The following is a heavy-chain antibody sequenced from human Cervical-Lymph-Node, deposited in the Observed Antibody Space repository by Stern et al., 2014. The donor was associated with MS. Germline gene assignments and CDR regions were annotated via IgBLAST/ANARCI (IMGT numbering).Heavy chain of an antibody. CDR1: GDTFSSYA. CDR3: ARDSTTGMDV. D-gene: IGHD1-1*01. CDR2: IVPIFGTA. Sequence: VQLVESGAEVKKPGSSVEVSCKTSGDTFSSYAISWVRQGPGQGLEWMGGIVPIFGTANYAEKFQGRVTITADVSTNTAYMELSRLGSDDTAVYYCARDSTTGMDVWGQGTTVTVSS. V-gene: IGHV1-69*01. J-gene: IGHJ6*02.